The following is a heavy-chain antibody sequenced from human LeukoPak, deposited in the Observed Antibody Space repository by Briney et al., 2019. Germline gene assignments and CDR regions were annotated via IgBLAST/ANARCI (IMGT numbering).Heavy chain of an antibody. CDR1: GFTFSSYA. D-gene: IGHD3-3*01. J-gene: IGHJ4*02. CDR3: AKGGLWSGYSQTLDY. V-gene: IGHV3-23*01. CDR2: ISGSGGST. Sequence: GSLRLSCADSGFTFSSYAMSWVRQAPGKGLEWVSAISGSGGSTYYADSVKGRFTISRDNSKNTLYLQMNSLRAEDTAVYYCAKGGLWSGYSQTLDYWGQGTLVTVSS.